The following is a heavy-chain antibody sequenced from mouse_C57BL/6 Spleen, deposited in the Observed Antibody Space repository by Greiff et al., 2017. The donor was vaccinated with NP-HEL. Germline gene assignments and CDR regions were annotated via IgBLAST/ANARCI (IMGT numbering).Heavy chain of an antibody. Sequence: VQLQQSGPELVKPGASVKIPCKASGYTFTDYNMDWVKQSHGKSLEWIGDINPNNGGTIYNQKFKGKATLTVDKSSSTAYMELRSLTSEDTAVYYCARSGAYYSNYDYFDYWGQGTTLTVSS. J-gene: IGHJ2*01. D-gene: IGHD2-5*01. CDR1: GYTFTDYN. CDR3: ARSGAYYSNYDYFDY. CDR2: INPNNGGT. V-gene: IGHV1-18*01.